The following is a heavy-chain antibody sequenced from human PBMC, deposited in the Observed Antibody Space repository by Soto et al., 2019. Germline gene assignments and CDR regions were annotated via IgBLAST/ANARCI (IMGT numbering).Heavy chain of an antibody. D-gene: IGHD2-2*01. CDR3: VRGGYCNGTGCRGAFYYFQGGLDV. CDR1: RGSISYYY. Sequence: QVHLQESGPGLVQPSETLSLTCTVSRGSISYYYWSWIRQPPGQGLEWIGYMYSSGGTYYNPSLNIRVTIAVETSENQLALRLTSVTAADRAVYYCVRGGYCNGTGCRGAFYYFQGGLDVWGQGSTVTVSS. V-gene: IGHV4-59*01. CDR2: MYSSGGT. J-gene: IGHJ6*02.